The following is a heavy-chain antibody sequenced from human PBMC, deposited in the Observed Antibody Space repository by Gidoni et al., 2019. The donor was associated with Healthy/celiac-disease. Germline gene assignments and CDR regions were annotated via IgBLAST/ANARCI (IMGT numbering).Heavy chain of an antibody. D-gene: IGHD3-16*01. CDR2: INHSGST. CDR3: ARDPPGGACAFDI. Sequence: QVQLQQWGAGLLQPSETLSLTCAVYVGSFSGYYWSWIRQPPGKGLEWIGEINHSGSTNYNPSLKSRVTISVDTSKNQFSLKLSSVTAADTAVYYCARDPPGGACAFDIWGQGTMVTVSS. CDR1: VGSFSGYY. V-gene: IGHV4-34*01. J-gene: IGHJ3*02.